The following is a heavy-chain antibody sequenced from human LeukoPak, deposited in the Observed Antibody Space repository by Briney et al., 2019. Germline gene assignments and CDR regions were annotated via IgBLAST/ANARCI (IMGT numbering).Heavy chain of an antibody. CDR3: ARIGGRSTWYWLDY. V-gene: IGHV3-33*01. J-gene: IGHJ4*02. D-gene: IGHD6-13*01. Sequence: GGALRLSCAASGFTFRSHGMHWVRQAPGKGLEWVAVICYDGSLEYCADSVKGRFTISRDNSKSTLYLQVNSLTAEDTAVYYCARIGGRSTWYWLDYWGQGTLVTVSS. CDR2: ICYDGSLE. CDR1: GFTFRSHG.